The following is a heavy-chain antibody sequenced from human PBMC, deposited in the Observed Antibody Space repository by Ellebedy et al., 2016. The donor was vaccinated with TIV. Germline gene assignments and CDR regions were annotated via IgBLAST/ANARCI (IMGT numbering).Heavy chain of an antibody. D-gene: IGHD6-6*01. Sequence: SETLSLXXSVSGGSVSVSNYYWSWIRQPPGKGLQWIGHISYTGRTNINPSLKSRVTILLDRSKSQFSLRLTSVTAADTAVYYCARLAYSSSSRDYYYGMDVWGQGTTVTVSS. V-gene: IGHV4-61*01. J-gene: IGHJ6*02. CDR2: ISYTGRT. CDR3: ARLAYSSSSRDYYYGMDV. CDR1: GGSVSVSNYY.